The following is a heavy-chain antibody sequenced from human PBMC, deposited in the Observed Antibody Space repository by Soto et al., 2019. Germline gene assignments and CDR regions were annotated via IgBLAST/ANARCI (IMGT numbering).Heavy chain of an antibody. V-gene: IGHV3-23*01. CDR1: GFAFSSHP. CDR2: ISDGGDLT. Sequence: PGGSLRLSCTGSGFAFSSHPMSWVRQAPERGLEWVSGISDGGDLTYNADSVRGRFTISRDNSKNTLFLQMNSLRVEDTAVYYCARSALGRSRSFDIWGQGKMVTVSS. CDR3: ARSALGRSRSFDI. D-gene: IGHD1-26*01. J-gene: IGHJ3*02.